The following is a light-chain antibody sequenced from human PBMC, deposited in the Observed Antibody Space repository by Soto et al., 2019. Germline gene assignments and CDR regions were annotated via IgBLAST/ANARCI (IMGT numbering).Light chain of an antibody. Sequence: QSVLTQPASVSGSPGQSITISCTGTSSDVGGYNYVSWYQQHPGKAPKLMIYDVSNRPSGVSNRFSGSKSGNTASLTISGLQAKDEADYYCISYTSSSTLYVVFGGGTKLTVL. V-gene: IGLV2-14*01. CDR2: DVS. CDR3: ISYTSSSTLYVV. CDR1: SSDVGGYNY. J-gene: IGLJ2*01.